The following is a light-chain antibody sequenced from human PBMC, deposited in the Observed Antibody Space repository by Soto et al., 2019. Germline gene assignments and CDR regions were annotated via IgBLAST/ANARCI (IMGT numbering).Light chain of an antibody. Sequence: EIVLTQSPGTLSLSPGQRATLSCRASESISRDYLAWYQQRLGQAPRLLIYGASSGATGIPDRFSGNGSGTDVTLTISRLEPEDFAIYYCQQYGGVPYTFGQGTKLEIK. CDR3: QQYGGVPYT. J-gene: IGKJ2*01. CDR1: ESISRDY. CDR2: GAS. V-gene: IGKV3-20*01.